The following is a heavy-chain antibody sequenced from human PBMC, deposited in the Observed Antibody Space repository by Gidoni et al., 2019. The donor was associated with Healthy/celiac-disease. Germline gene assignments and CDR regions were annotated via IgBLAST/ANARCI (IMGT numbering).Heavy chain of an antibody. CDR1: GGTFSSYT. Sequence: QVQLVQSGAEVKKPRSSVKVSCKASGGTFSSYTISWVLQAPGQGLEWMGRIIPILGIANYAQKFRGRVTITADKSTSTAYMELSSVRSEDTAVYYCAREVAGTAFDYWGQGTLVTVSS. CDR3: AREVAGTAFDY. D-gene: IGHD2-15*01. V-gene: IGHV1-69*08. CDR2: IIPILGIA. J-gene: IGHJ4*02.